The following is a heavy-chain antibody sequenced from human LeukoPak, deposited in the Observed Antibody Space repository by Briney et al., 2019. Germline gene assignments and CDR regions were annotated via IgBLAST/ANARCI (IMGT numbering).Heavy chain of an antibody. D-gene: IGHD3-3*01. Sequence: ASVKVSCKASAYTFTSYGIRWVRQAPGQGLEWMGWISAYNGNTNYAQKLQGRVTMTTDTSTSTAYMELRSLRSDDTAVYYCARGHDFWSGYPSDPPFDSWGQGTLVTVSS. CDR2: ISAYNGNT. CDR1: AYTFTSYG. V-gene: IGHV1-18*01. CDR3: ARGHDFWSGYPSDPPFDS. J-gene: IGHJ4*02.